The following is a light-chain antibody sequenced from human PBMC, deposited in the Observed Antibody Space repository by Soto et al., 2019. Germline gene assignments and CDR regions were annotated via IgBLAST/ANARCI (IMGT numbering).Light chain of an antibody. CDR3: AAWDDSLKGFWV. CDR2: NNR. Sequence: QSVLSQPPSASGNPGQRVTISCSGSYSNIGSNDVNWYQQFPGTAPRLLIYNNRQRPSGVPDRFSGSKSGTSASLAISGLQSEDEGDYYCAAWDDSLKGFWVFGGGTKVTVL. J-gene: IGLJ3*02. V-gene: IGLV1-44*01. CDR1: YSNIGSND.